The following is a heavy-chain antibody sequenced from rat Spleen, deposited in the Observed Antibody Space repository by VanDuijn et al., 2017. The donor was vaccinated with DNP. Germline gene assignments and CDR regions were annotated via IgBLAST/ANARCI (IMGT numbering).Heavy chain of an antibody. V-gene: IGHV5-27*01. Sequence: EVQLVESGGGLVQPGRSLKLPCAASGFTFSNYYMAWVRQAPKKGLEWVATISTSGSRTYYSDSVRGRFTIYRDVPKSTLYLQMDSLGSEDTATYFGTAGGAAAYWGQGTLVTVSS. CDR3: TAGGAAAY. CDR2: ISTSGSRT. J-gene: IGHJ3*01. D-gene: IGHD1-2*01. CDR1: GFTFSNYY.